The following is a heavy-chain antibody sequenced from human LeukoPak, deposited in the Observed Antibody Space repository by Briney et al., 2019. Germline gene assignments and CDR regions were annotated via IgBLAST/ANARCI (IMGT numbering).Heavy chain of an antibody. D-gene: IGHD6-13*01. CDR2: IYYSGST. CDR1: GGSISSYY. V-gene: IGHV4-59*08. Sequence: SETLSLTCTVSGGSISSYYWSWIRQPPGKGLEWIGYIYYSGSTNYNPSLKSRVIISVDTSKNQFSLKLSSVTAADTAVYYCARLTAAGRTLDYWGQGTLVTVSS. CDR3: ARLTAAGRTLDY. J-gene: IGHJ4*02.